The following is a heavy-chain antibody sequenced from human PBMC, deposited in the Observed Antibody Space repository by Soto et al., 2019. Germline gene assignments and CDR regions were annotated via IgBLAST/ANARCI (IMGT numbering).Heavy chain of an antibody. D-gene: IGHD6-6*01. Sequence: PSATLSLTCTVSGGSIIGFFWSWIRQPAGKEPEWIGRVYTSGNTNYNPSLKSRVTMSLDMSENLLSLNLRSVTAADTAVYFCAREEQVGYFDYWGQGALVTVSS. J-gene: IGHJ4*02. CDR1: GGSIIGFF. CDR3: AREEQVGYFDY. V-gene: IGHV4-4*07. CDR2: VYTSGNT.